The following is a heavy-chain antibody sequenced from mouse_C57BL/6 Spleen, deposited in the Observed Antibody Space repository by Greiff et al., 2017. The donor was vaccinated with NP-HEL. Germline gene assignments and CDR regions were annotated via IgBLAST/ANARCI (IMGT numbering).Heavy chain of an antibody. CDR3: ARRAITTVVRAMDY. CDR1: GYTFTDYY. J-gene: IGHJ4*01. D-gene: IGHD1-1*01. CDR2: INPNNGGT. V-gene: IGHV1-26*01. Sequence: EVQLQQSGPELVKPGASVKISCKASGYTFTDYYMNWVKQSHGKSLEWIGDINPNNGGTSYNQKFKGKATLTVDKSSSTAYMELRSLTSEDSAVYYCARRAITTVVRAMDYWGQGTSVTVSS.